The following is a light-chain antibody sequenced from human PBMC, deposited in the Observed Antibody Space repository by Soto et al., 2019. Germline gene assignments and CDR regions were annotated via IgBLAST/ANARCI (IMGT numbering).Light chain of an antibody. J-gene: IGLJ1*01. CDR2: EGF. CDR3: SSYAGSTTYV. Sequence: QSALTQPASVSGSPGQSITISCTGTSSDVGGYNYVSWYQQHPGKAPKLIIYEGFKRPSGVSNRFSGSKSGNTASLTISGLQAEDEADYYCSSYAGSTTYVFGTGTKLTVL. V-gene: IGLV2-23*01. CDR1: SSDVGGYNY.